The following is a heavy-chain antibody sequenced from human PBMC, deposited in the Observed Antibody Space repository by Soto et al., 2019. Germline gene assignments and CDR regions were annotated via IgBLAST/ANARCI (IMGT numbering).Heavy chain of an antibody. CDR1: GGPISSSNW. Sequence: PSETLSLTCAVSGGPISSSNWWSWVRQPPGKGLEWIGEIYHSGSTNYNPSLKSRVTISVDKSKNQFSLKLSSVTAADTAVYYCARIHCGGDCSNYYYYGMDVWGQGTTVTVSS. V-gene: IGHV4-4*02. D-gene: IGHD2-21*02. CDR2: IYHSGST. J-gene: IGHJ6*02. CDR3: ARIHCGGDCSNYYYYGMDV.